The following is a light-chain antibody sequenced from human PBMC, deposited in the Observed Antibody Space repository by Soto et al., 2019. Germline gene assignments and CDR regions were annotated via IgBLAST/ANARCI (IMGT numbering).Light chain of an antibody. J-gene: IGLJ2*01. CDR1: SSNIGAGYD. CDR3: QSYDSTLSGSRV. V-gene: IGLV1-40*01. Sequence: QSVLTQPPSVSGAPGQRVTISCTGSSSNIGAGYDVHWYQQVPGTAPKLLIYGDSNRPSGVPDRFSGSKSGTSASLAITGLQAEDEADYYRQSYDSTLSGSRVFGGGTKLTVL. CDR2: GDS.